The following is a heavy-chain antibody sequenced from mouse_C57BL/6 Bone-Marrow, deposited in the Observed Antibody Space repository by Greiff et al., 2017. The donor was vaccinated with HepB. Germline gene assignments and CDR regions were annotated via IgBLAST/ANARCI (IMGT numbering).Heavy chain of an antibody. V-gene: IGHV7-1*01. CDR3: ARDPYYYGSSYWYFDV. J-gene: IGHJ1*03. CDR1: GFTFSDFY. D-gene: IGHD1-1*01. CDR2: SRNKANDYTT. Sequence: EVQVVESGGGLVQSGRSLRLSCATSGFTFSDFYMEWVRQAPGKGLEWIAASRNKANDYTTEYSASVKGRFIVSRDTSQSILYLQMNALRAEDTAIYYCARDPYYYGSSYWYFDVWGTGTTVTVSS.